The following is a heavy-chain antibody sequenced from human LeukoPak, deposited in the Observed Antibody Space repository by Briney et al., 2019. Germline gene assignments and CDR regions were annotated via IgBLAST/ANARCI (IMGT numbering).Heavy chain of an antibody. D-gene: IGHD3-10*01. V-gene: IGHV1-18*01. J-gene: IGHJ4*02. CDR1: GYTFTSYY. CDR2: ISAYNGNT. CDR3: ARDPLRFGELLGYFDY. Sequence: ASVKVSCKTSGYTFTSYYISWVRQAPGQGLEWMAWISAYNGNTKYAQKFQGRVTMTTDTSTSTAYMELRGLRSDDTAVYYCARDPLRFGELLGYFDYWGQGTLVTVSS.